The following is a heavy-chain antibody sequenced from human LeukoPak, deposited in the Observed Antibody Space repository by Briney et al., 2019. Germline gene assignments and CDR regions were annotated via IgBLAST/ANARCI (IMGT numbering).Heavy chain of an antibody. CDR2: IKLDGSDK. V-gene: IGHV3-7*01. CDR1: GFTFRNYW. D-gene: IGHD6-19*01. Sequence: GGSLRLSCAASGFTFRNYWMSLVRQAPGKGLEWVANIKLDGSDKYYVDSVKGRFTISRDNAKNSVYLQMNSLRAEDTAVYYCARVGQWLPDYWGQGTLVTVSS. CDR3: ARVGQWLPDY. J-gene: IGHJ4*02.